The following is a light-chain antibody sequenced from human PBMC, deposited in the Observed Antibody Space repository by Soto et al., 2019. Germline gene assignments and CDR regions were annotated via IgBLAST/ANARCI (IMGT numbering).Light chain of an antibody. CDR3: QQYSSYSPLT. CDR2: DAY. Sequence: DIQMTQSPSTLSASVGDTVTITCXXSQSISSWLAWYQQKPGKAPKLLIYDAYSLESGTPSRFSGRRSGTEFTLTIASVQPEDFATYYCQQYSSYSPLTFGGGTKVDIK. CDR1: QSISSW. V-gene: IGKV1-5*01. J-gene: IGKJ4*01.